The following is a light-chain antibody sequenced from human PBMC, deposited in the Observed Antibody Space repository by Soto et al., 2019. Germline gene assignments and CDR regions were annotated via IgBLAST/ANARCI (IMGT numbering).Light chain of an antibody. J-gene: IGLJ2*01. V-gene: IGLV2-14*01. CDR3: SSYTSSTTVV. CDR2: EVS. CDR1: NSDVGGYKY. Sequence: QSVLTQPASVSGSPGQSISISCTGTNSDVGGYKYVSWHQQHPGKASKVMIYEVSNRPSGVSNRFSGSKYGNTGSLTISGLQAEEEADYYCSSYTSSTTVVFGGGTQLTVL.